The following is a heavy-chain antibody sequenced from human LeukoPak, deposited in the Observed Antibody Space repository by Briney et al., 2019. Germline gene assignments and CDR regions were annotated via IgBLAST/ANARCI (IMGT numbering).Heavy chain of an antibody. Sequence: GGSLRLSCAGSGFSFSNYDMRWVRHGAGKGLEWASRICTAGDTHYPASVKGRFTISRDNAKNSVYLHMNNLRAGDTAGYYCARGPGRGVTGFDPWAQEPLVPVPS. CDR1: GFSFSNYD. CDR3: ARGPGRGVTGFDP. D-gene: IGHD3-10*01. J-gene: IGHJ5*02. V-gene: IGHV3-13*01. CDR2: ICTAGDT.